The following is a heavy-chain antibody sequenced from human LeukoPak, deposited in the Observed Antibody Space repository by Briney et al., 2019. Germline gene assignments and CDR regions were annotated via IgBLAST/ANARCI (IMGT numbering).Heavy chain of an antibody. D-gene: IGHD5-12*01. J-gene: IGHJ4*02. Sequence: GGSLRLSCAASGFTFNHYWMTWVRQAPERGLEWVANIKQDGSEKYYVDSVKGRFTVSRDNAKNSVYLQMNSLRVEDTAIYYCARKPLSGGYGGTIDYWGQGTLVTVSS. V-gene: IGHV3-7*01. CDR3: ARKPLSGGYGGTIDY. CDR1: GFTFNHYW. CDR2: IKQDGSEK.